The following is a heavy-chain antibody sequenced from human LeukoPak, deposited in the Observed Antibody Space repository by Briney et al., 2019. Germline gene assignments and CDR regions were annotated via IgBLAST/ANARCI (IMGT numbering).Heavy chain of an antibody. J-gene: IGHJ5*02. D-gene: IGHD6-13*01. CDR3: ARDQIVVAGNWLDP. CDR1: GGSISSYY. CDR2: IYYSGNT. Sequence: SETLSLTCTVSGGSISSYYWSWIRQPPGKGLEWIGDIYYSGNTNYNPSLKSRVTISIDTSKNQFSLKLRSVTAADTAVYYCARDQIVVAGNWLDPWGQGTLVTVSS. V-gene: IGHV4-59*01.